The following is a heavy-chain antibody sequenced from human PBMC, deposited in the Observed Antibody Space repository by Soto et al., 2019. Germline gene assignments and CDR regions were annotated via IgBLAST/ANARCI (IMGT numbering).Heavy chain of an antibody. CDR3: ARSRTGTTYGGMDV. Sequence: LRLSCAASGFTFSSYAMSWVRQAPGKGLEWVSAISGSGGSTYYADSVKGRFTISRDNSKNTLYLQMNSLRAEDTAVYYCARSRTGTTYGGMDVWGQGTTVTVSS. D-gene: IGHD1-7*01. CDR1: GFTFSSYA. J-gene: IGHJ6*02. CDR2: ISGSGGST. V-gene: IGHV3-23*01.